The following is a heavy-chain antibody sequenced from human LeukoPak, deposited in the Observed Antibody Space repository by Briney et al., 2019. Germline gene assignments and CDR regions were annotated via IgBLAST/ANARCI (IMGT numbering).Heavy chain of an antibody. D-gene: IGHD1-26*01. V-gene: IGHV4-34*01. J-gene: IGHJ4*02. CDR2: INHSGST. CDR3: AREGSYYKNFDY. CDR1: GGSFSGYY. Sequence: SETLSLTCAVYGGSFSGYYWSWIRQPPGKGLEWIGEINHSGSTNYNPSLKSRVTISVDTSKNQFSLKLSSVTAADTAVYYCAREGSYYKNFDYWGQGTLVTVSS.